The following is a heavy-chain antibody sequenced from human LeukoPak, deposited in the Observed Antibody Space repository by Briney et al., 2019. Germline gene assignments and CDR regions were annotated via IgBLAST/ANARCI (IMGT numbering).Heavy chain of an antibody. D-gene: IGHD3-3*01. J-gene: IGHJ4*02. Sequence: SVKVSCKASGGTFSSYTISWVRQAPGQGIEWMGRIIPILGIANYAQKFQGRVTITADKSTSTAYMELSSLRSEDTAVYYCASEDYYDFWSGYYGDYWGQGTLVTVSS. CDR1: GGTFSSYT. CDR3: ASEDYYDFWSGYYGDY. CDR2: IIPILGIA. V-gene: IGHV1-69*02.